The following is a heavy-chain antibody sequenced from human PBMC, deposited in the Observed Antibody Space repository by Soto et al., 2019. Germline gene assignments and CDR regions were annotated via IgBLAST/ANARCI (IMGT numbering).Heavy chain of an antibody. J-gene: IGHJ4*02. Sequence: QVQLVQSGAEVKEPGASVRVSCKASGYTFSSYGFSWVRQAPGQGLEWVAWISANSGDTNSAQKFQGRVTLTTDTSTSTAYMALRSLCSGGLAIAYCARDFRDGGGGPSCIYVQFWGQGTLVTVSS. D-gene: IGHD2-21*01. CDR2: ISANSGDT. CDR1: GYTFSSYG. V-gene: IGHV1-18*03. CDR3: ARDFRDGGGGPSCIYVQF.